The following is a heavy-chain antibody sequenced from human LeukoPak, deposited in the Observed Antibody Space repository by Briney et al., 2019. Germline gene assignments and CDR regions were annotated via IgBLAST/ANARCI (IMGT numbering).Heavy chain of an antibody. D-gene: IGHD6-13*01. Sequence: SETLSLTCTVSGGSISSSSYYWGWIRQPPGKGLEWIGSIYYSGSTYYNPSLKSRVTISVDTSKNQFSLKLSSVTAADTAVYYCARESVPLSSSSWPSCWGQGTLVTVSS. J-gene: IGHJ4*02. CDR2: IYYSGST. CDR1: GGSISSSSYY. V-gene: IGHV4-39*07. CDR3: ARESVPLSSSSWPSC.